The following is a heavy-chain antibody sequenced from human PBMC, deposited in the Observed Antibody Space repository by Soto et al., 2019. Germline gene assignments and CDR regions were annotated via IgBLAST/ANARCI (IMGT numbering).Heavy chain of an antibody. J-gene: IGHJ2*01. Sequence: QVQLQESGPGLVKPSETLSLTCTVSVSGGSVSTGVHYWSWIRQPPGKGLEWIGYIYYSGSTNSNPSLKRRVTITVDPSKNQSSLKLTSVTAADTAVYYCARGYYTSWYWFDRWGRGTLVTVSS. CDR3: ARGYYTSWYWFDR. CDR1: GGSVSTGVHY. V-gene: IGHV4-61*08. D-gene: IGHD6-13*01. CDR2: IYYSGST.